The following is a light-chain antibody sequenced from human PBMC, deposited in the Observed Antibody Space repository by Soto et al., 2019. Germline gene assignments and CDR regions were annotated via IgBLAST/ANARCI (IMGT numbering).Light chain of an antibody. Sequence: QSALTQPPSASGTPGQRVTISCSGSSSNIGSNTVNWYQQLPGTAPKLLICTNNQRPSGVPDRFSGSKSGTSASLAISGLQSEDEADYYCAAWDDSPNGVVFGGGTKLTVL. CDR1: SSNIGSNT. J-gene: IGLJ2*01. CDR3: AAWDDSPNGVV. CDR2: TNN. V-gene: IGLV1-44*01.